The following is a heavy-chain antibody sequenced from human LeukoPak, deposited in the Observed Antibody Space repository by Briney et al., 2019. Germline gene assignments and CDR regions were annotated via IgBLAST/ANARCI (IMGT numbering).Heavy chain of an antibody. D-gene: IGHD5-24*01. CDR3: ARGDGSFYY. CDR1: GFTVSGNY. J-gene: IGHJ4*02. V-gene: IGHV3-53*01. Sequence: PGGSLRLSCAAYGFTVSGNYMSWVRQSPQKGLEWVSLIYSGTKTYYADSVKGRFTISRDNSKNTLYLQMNSLRAEDTAVYYGARGDGSFYYWGQGILVTVSS. CDR2: IYSGTKT.